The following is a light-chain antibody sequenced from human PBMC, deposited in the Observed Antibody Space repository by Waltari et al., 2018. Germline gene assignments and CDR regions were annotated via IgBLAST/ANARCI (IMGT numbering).Light chain of an antibody. V-gene: IGLV2-23*01. CDR1: KNDIGTYNF. Sequence: QSALTQPASLSGSPGQSITISCAGTKNDIGTYNFVSWFQQFPGQAPKLLVSEATKRPPGVSYPFFGSKAGHTASLSISWLPAEDEAYYYCCSYAGGSRVIFGGGTKLTVL. J-gene: IGLJ2*01. CDR3: CSYAGGSRVI. CDR2: EAT.